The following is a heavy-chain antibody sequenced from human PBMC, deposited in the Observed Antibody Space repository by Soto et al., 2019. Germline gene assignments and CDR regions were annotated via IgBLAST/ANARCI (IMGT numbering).Heavy chain of an antibody. CDR2: IIPIFGTA. D-gene: IGHD1-26*01. J-gene: IGHJ4*02. CDR3: ARGGGVGATTGWD. CDR1: GGTFSSYA. V-gene: IGHV1-69*06. Sequence: QVQLVQSGAEVKKPGSSVKVSCKASGGTFSSYAISWVRQAPGQGLEWMGGIIPIFGTANYAQKFQGRVMITADIPPNKPNMGGSSQRSGDTAVYYCARGGGVGATTGWDWGQGTLVTVSS.